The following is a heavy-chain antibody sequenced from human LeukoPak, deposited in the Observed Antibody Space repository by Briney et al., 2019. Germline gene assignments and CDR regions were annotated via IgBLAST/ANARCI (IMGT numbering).Heavy chain of an antibody. D-gene: IGHD3-22*01. CDR2: IWYDGSNK. CDR3: ARDRQVGGYLAADY. J-gene: IGHJ4*02. CDR1: GFTFSSYG. Sequence: PGGSLRLSCAASGFTFSSYGMHWVRQAPGKGPEWVAVIWYDGSNKYYADSVKGRFTISRDNAKNSLYLQMNSLRAEDTAVYYCARDRQVGGYLAADYWGQGTLVTVSS. V-gene: IGHV3-33*01.